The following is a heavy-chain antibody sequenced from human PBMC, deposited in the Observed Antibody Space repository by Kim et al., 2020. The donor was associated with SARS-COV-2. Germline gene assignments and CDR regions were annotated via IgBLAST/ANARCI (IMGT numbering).Heavy chain of an antibody. D-gene: IGHD3-22*01. CDR3: AKDSIWNSRGQYFDD. J-gene: IGHJ4*02. V-gene: IGHV3-23*01. Sequence: AESTKGRVTITKNNSKKTVSLQIDSLRAEDTAVYYCAKDSIWNSRGQYFDDWGQGTLVTVSP.